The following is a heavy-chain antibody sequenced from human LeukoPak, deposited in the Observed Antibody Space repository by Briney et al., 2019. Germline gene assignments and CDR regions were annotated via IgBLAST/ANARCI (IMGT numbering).Heavy chain of an antibody. J-gene: IGHJ6*02. D-gene: IGHD2-15*01. CDR1: GGSIRSSSYY. CDR2: IYYSGST. CDR3: ARDLSVVVAATAPPYGMDV. Sequence: SETLSLTCTVSGGSIRSSSYYWGWIRQPPGKGLEWIGSIYYSGSTYYNPSLKSRVTMSVDTSKNQFSLKLSSVTAADTAVYYCARDLSVVVAATAPPYGMDVWGQGTTVTVSS. V-gene: IGHV4-39*07.